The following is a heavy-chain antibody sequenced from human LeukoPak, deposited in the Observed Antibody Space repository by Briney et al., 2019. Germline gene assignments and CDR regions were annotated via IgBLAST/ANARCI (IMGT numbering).Heavy chain of an antibody. D-gene: IGHD1-26*01. J-gene: IGHJ6*03. CDR1: GYTFTNYD. V-gene: IGHV1-8*01. CDR2: MNPNSGNT. CDR3: ARVYSGSYYYYYYMDV. Sequence: ASVTVSCKASGYTFTNYDINWVRQAPGRGLEWMGWMNPNSGNTGYAQKFQGRVTMTRNTSINTAYMELSSLRSEDTAVYYCARVYSGSYYYYYYMDVWGKGTTVTISS.